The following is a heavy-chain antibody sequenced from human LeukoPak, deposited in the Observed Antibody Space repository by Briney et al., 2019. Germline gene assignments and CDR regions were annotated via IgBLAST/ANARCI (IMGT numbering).Heavy chain of an antibody. V-gene: IGHV3-43*02. CDR1: GFTFDDYA. D-gene: IGHD2-15*01. Sequence: GGSLRLSCAASGFTFDDYAMHWVRQAPGKGLEWVSLISGDGGSTYYADSVKGRFTISRDNSKNSLYLQMNSLRTEGTALYYCAKDEGGDIVHWGQGTLVTVSS. CDR2: ISGDGGST. CDR3: AKDEGGDIVH. J-gene: IGHJ4*02.